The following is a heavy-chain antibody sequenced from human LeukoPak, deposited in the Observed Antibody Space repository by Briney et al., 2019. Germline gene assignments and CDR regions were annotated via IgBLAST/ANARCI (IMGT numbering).Heavy chain of an antibody. D-gene: IGHD2-15*01. Sequence: ASVKVSCKASGYTFTGYYMHWVRQAPGQGLEWMGWINPNSGGTNYAQKFQGRVTMTRDTSISTAYMELGRLRSDDTAVYYCARTDCSGGSCYEIDYWGQGTLVTVSS. CDR2: INPNSGGT. V-gene: IGHV1-2*02. CDR3: ARTDCSGGSCYEIDY. J-gene: IGHJ4*02. CDR1: GYTFTGYY.